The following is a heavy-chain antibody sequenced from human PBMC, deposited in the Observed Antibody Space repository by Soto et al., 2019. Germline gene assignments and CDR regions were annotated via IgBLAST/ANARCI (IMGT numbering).Heavy chain of an antibody. J-gene: IGHJ6*02. D-gene: IGHD6-13*01. CDR2: IDPSDSYT. Sequence: GESLKISCKGSGYSFTSYWISWVRQMPGKGLEWMGRIDPSDSYTNYSPSFQGHVTISADKSISTAYLQWSSLKASDTAMYYCARYTPYSSSWYGAEAYYCGMDVWGQGTTVTVSS. V-gene: IGHV5-10-1*01. CDR3: ARYTPYSSSWYGAEAYYCGMDV. CDR1: GYSFTSYW.